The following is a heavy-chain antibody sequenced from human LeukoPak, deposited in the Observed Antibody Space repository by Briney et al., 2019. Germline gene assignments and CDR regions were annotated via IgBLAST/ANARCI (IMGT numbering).Heavy chain of an antibody. CDR2: VNGDGSIT. CDR1: RFPFSSYW. J-gene: IGHJ4*02. CDR3: SRGLVGYYHDSSTYPDS. Sequence: GGSLRLSCAASRFPFSSYWMHWVRQAPGKGLVWVSRVNGDGSITTYADSVKGRFTISRDNAKNMLYLQLDSLTAEDTAVYYCSRGLVGYYHDSSTYPDSWGQGTLVTVSS. V-gene: IGHV3-74*01. D-gene: IGHD3-22*01.